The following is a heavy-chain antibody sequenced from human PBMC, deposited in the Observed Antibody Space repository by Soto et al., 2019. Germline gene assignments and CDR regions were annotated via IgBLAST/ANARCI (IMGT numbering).Heavy chain of an antibody. Sequence: ASVKVSCKASGYTFTSYAMHWVRQAPGQRLEWMGWVNANNGNTEYSQKFQGRVTMTRNTSITTAYMELSSLRSEDTAVYYCARGGYVDFDYWGQGTLVTVSS. CDR3: ARGGYVDFDY. V-gene: IGHV1-8*02. CDR2: VNANNGNT. D-gene: IGHD5-12*01. J-gene: IGHJ4*02. CDR1: GYTFTSYA.